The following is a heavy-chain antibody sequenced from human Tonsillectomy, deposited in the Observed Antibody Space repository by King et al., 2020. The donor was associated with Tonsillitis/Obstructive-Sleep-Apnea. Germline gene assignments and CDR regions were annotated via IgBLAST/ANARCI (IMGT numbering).Heavy chain of an antibody. CDR1: GFTFSDYA. CDR2: ISYDGSRI. V-gene: IGHV3-30*01. CDR3: AREDYGQHYFDY. Sequence: VQLVESWGDVVQPGRSLRLSCAASGFTFSDYAMHWVRQAPGKGLEWGAVISYDGSRIYYADSVKGRLTIYRDNSKNTLCLQMNSLRAEDTAVYYCAREDYGQHYFDYWGQGTLVTVSS. J-gene: IGHJ4*02. D-gene: IGHD4-17*01.